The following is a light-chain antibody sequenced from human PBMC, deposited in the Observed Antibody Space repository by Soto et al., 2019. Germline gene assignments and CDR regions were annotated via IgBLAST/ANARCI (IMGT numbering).Light chain of an antibody. CDR1: SSDVGSYDF. CDR2: EGS. Sequence: QSVLTQPASVSGAPRQSITISCTGTSSDVGSYDFVSWYQQHPGKAPKLMIYEGSKRPSGISHRFSGSKSGNTASLTISGLQGEDEADYYCCSYAGSVTFVVFGGGTKVTVL. J-gene: IGLJ2*01. CDR3: CSYAGSVTFVV. V-gene: IGLV2-23*01.